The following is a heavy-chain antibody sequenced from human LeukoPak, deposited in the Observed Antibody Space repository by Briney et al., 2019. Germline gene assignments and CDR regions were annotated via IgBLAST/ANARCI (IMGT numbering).Heavy chain of an antibody. CDR1: GFTFSSYV. D-gene: IGHD3-9*01. CDR3: ARDYGSYYDNLTGYGNWFDP. Sequence: GRSLRLSCAASGFTFSSYVMHWVRQAPGKGLEWVAVISNDASTKYYADSVKGRFTISRDNSKNTVYLQMNSLGAEDTAVYYCARDYGSYYDNLTGYGNWFDPWGQGTLVTVSS. J-gene: IGHJ5*02. V-gene: IGHV3-30*04. CDR2: ISNDASTK.